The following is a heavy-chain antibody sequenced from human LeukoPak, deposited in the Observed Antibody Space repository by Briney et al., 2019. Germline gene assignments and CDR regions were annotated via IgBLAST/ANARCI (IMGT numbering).Heavy chain of an antibody. CDR3: ARNSSGWNFDY. CDR1: AGSISSSIYC. V-gene: IGHV4-39*01. CDR2: IDYSGNT. Sequence: PSETLSLTCTVSAGSISSSIYCWGWIRQPPGKGLEWIGSIDYSGNTHYNPSGKGPVTISVYTSKNQFSLQLSPVTAADTAVYYCARNSSGWNFDYWGQGTLVTVSS. J-gene: IGHJ4*02. D-gene: IGHD6-19*01.